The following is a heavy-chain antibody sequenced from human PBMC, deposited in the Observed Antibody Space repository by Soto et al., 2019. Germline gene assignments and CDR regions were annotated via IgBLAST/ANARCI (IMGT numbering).Heavy chain of an antibody. V-gene: IGHV3-48*03. CDR3: ARDRMGYYSYYYGMDV. J-gene: IGHJ6*02. D-gene: IGHD1-26*01. Sequence: GGSLRLSCAASGFTFSSYEMNWVRQAPGKGLEWVSYISGSGSTIYYADSVKGRFTISRDNAKNSLYLQMNSLRAEDTAVYYCARDRMGYYSYYYGMDVWGQGNTVTVSS. CDR1: GFTFSSYE. CDR2: ISGSGSTI.